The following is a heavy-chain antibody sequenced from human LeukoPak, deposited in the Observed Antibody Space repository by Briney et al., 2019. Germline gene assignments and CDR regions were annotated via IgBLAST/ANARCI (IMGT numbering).Heavy chain of an antibody. Sequence: YIDWVRQPPGKGLEWIGSIYYSGSTYYNPSLKSRVTISVDTSKNQFSLKLSSVTAADTAVYYCARRPQTSIFDYWGQGTLVTVSS. J-gene: IGHJ4*02. CDR3: ARRPQTSIFDY. D-gene: IGHD2-2*02. CDR2: IYYSGST. V-gene: IGHV4-39*01. CDR1: Y.